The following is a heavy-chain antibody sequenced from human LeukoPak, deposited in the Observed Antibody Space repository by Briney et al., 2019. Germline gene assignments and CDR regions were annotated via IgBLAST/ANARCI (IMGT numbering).Heavy chain of an antibody. D-gene: IGHD2-2*01. V-gene: IGHV4-34*01. CDR3: ARGTSDRRSSSCLDY. CDR2: IHHSGGT. Sequence: SETLSLTCAVYGGSFSGYYWSWIRQSPGKGLEWIGEIHHSGGTKYNPSLKSRVTISVDTSKNQFSLKLSSVTAADTAVYYCARGTSDRRSSSCLDYWGQGSLVTVSS. J-gene: IGHJ4*02. CDR1: GGSFSGYY.